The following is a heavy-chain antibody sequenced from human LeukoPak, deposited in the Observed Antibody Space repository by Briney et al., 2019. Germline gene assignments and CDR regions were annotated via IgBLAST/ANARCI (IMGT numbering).Heavy chain of an antibody. CDR1: GYAFTGYY. Sequence: ASVKVPCKASGYAFTGYYMHWVRQAPGQGLEWMGWINPNSGGTNYAQKFQGRATMTRDTSISTAYMELSRLRSDDTAVYYCASFFYYDSSGYWPRGNDAFDIWGQGTMVTVSS. CDR3: ASFFYYDSSGYWPRGNDAFDI. D-gene: IGHD3-22*01. J-gene: IGHJ3*02. V-gene: IGHV1-2*02. CDR2: INPNSGGT.